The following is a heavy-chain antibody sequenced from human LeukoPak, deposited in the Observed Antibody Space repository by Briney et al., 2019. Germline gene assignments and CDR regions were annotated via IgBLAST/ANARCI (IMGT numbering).Heavy chain of an antibody. J-gene: IGHJ4*02. CDR1: GFTFSSYS. CDR2: ISSSSSYI. CDR3: ARRGSDCYAFDY. Sequence: GGSLRLSCAASGFTFSSYSMNWVRQAAGKGLEWVSSISSSSSYIYYADSVKGRFTISRDNDKNSLYLQMNSLRAEDTAVYYCARRGSDCYAFDYWGQGTLVTVSS. V-gene: IGHV3-21*01. D-gene: IGHD2-21*02.